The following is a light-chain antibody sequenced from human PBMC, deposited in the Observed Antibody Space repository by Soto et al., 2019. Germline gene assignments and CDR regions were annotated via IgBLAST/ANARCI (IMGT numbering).Light chain of an antibody. CDR1: SSDVGGYNY. J-gene: IGLJ3*02. CDR3: SAYTSSSTLV. CDR2: EVS. Sequence: QSALTQPASVSGSPGQSITITCTGTSSDVGGYNYVSWYQQHTGKAPKRMIYEVSNRPSGGSHRFSGSKSGNTASLTISALQAEDEADYYCSAYTSSSTLVFGGGTKLTVL. V-gene: IGLV2-14*01.